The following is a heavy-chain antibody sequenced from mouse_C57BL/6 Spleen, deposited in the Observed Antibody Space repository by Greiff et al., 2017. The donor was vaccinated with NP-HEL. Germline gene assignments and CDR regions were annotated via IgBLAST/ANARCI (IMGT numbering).Heavy chain of an antibody. Sequence: VQLQQSGAELVKPGASVKLSCTASGFNIKDYYMHWVKQRPEQGLEWIGRIDPEDGETKYAPKFQGKATITADTTSNTAYLQLSSLTSEDTAVYDCARGLRLGVWFAYWGQGTLVTVSA. V-gene: IGHV14-2*01. CDR1: GFNIKDYY. D-gene: IGHD2-4*01. J-gene: IGHJ3*01. CDR2: IDPEDGET. CDR3: ARGLRLGVWFAY.